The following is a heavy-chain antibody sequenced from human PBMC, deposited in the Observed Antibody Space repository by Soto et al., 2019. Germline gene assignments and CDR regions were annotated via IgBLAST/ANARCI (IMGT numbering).Heavy chain of an antibody. J-gene: IGHJ3*02. CDR1: GFTFSSYA. CDR2: ISGSGGST. V-gene: IGHV3-23*01. D-gene: IGHD6-19*01. CDR3: ARLTGSYSSVWYQGADNDAFDI. Sequence: PGGSLRLSCAASGFTFSSYAMSWVRQAPGKGLEWVSAISGSGGSTYYADSVKGRFTISRDNSKNTLYLQMNSLRAEDTAVYYCARLTGSYSSVWYQGADNDAFDIWGQGTMVNVSS.